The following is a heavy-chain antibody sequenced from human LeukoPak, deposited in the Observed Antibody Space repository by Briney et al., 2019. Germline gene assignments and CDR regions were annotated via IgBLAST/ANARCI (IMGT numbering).Heavy chain of an antibody. CDR2: IRSKAYGGTT. Sequence: GGSLRLSCTASGFTFGDYAMSWFRQAPGKGLEWVGFIRSKAYGGTTEYAASVKGRFTISRDDSKSIAYLQMNSLKTEDTAVYYCTTGGGGDWDWYFDLWGRGTLVTVSS. CDR1: GFTFGDYA. V-gene: IGHV3-49*03. D-gene: IGHD2-21*02. CDR3: TTGGGGDWDWYFDL. J-gene: IGHJ2*01.